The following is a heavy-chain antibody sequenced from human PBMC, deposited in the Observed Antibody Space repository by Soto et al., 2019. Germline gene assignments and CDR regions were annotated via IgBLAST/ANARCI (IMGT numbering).Heavy chain of an antibody. CDR3: ARGSSDLGELSLSYWFDP. CDR1: GGSISSGGYY. Sequence: PSETLSLTCTVSGGSISSGGYYWSWIRQHPGKGLEWIGYIYYSGSTYYNPSLKSRVTISVDTSKNQFSLKLSSVTAADTAVFYCARGSSDLGELSLSYWFDPWGRGTLVTVSS. CDR2: IYYSGST. V-gene: IGHV4-31*03. D-gene: IGHD3-16*02. J-gene: IGHJ5*02.